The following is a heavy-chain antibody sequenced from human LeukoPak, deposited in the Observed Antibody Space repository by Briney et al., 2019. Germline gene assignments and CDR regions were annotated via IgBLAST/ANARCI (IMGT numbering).Heavy chain of an antibody. J-gene: IGHJ3*02. Sequence: SETLSLTCAVYGGSFGGYYWSWIRQPPGKGLEWIGEINHSGSTNYNPSLKSRVTISVDTSKNQFSLKLSSVTAADTAVYYCARGASLFDAFDIWGQGTMVTVSS. CDR3: ARGASLFDAFDI. CDR1: GGSFGGYY. CDR2: INHSGST. V-gene: IGHV4-34*01. D-gene: IGHD3-10*01.